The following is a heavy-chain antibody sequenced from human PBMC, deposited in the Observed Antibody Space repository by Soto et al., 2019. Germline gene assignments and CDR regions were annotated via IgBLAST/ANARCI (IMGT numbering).Heavy chain of an antibody. J-gene: IGHJ4*02. D-gene: IGHD3-3*01. CDR2: IYYTGST. Sequence: PSETLSLTCTVSGGSVSGGSYCWSWIRQPPGKRLEWIGYIYYTGSTNYNPSLKSRVTISVDTSKNQFSLRLTSVTAADTAVYYCARLAYYDFWSGPQPPRDYWGQGTLVTVSS. CDR3: ARLAYYDFWSGPQPPRDY. V-gene: IGHV4-61*01. CDR1: GGSVSGGSYC.